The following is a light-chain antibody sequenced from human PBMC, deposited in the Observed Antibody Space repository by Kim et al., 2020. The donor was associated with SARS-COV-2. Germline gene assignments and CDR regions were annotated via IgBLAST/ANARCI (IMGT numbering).Light chain of an antibody. CDR1: QSVSDTY. CDR3: QQYYSSPPT. CDR2: GAS. J-gene: IGKJ4*02. Sequence: EIVLTQSPATLSLSPGESATLSCRASQSVSDTYLAWYQQKPGQAPRLVIHGASTRATGIPARFSGSGSGTEYTLTISRLEPEDFAVYYCQQYYSSPPTFGGGTKVDIK. V-gene: IGKV3-20*01.